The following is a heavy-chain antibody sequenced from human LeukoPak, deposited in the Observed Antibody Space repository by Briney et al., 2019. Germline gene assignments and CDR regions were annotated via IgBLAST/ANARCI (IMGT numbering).Heavy chain of an antibody. CDR1: GFTFSGSA. D-gene: IGHD1-26*01. J-gene: IGHJ3*02. CDR3: AKGKWELGAFDI. CDR2: IRSKANSYAT. V-gene: IGHV3-73*01. Sequence: GGSLRLSCAASGFTFSGSAMHWVRQASGKGLEWVGRIRSKANSYATAYAASVKGRFTISRDDSKNTAYLQMNSLKTEDTAVYYCAKGKWELGAFDIWGQGTMVTVSS.